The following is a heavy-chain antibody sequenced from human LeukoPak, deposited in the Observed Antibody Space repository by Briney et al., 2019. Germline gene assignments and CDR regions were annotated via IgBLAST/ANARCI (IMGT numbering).Heavy chain of an antibody. J-gene: IGHJ3*02. CDR2: IHGSGATT. V-gene: IGHV3-23*01. CDR3: AKEKARIAAAGPKLMDAFDI. CDR1: AFSFSSFA. D-gene: IGHD6-13*01. Sequence: PGGSLRLSCAASAFSFSSFAMTWVRQAPGKGLEWVSGIHGSGATTYYADSVKGRFTISRDNSKNTLYLQMNSLRAEDTAVYYCAKEKARIAAAGPKLMDAFDIWGQGTMVTVSS.